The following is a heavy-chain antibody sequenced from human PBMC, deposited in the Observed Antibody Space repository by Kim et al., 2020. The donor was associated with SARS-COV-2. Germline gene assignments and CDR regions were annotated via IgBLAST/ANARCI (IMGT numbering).Heavy chain of an antibody. D-gene: IGHD6-19*01. CDR1: GGSISGYY. J-gene: IGHJ4*02. V-gene: IGHV4-59*01. Sequence: SETLSLTCTVSGGSISGYYWSWIRQPPGKGLEWIGYIFYSGSSITYNPSLESRVTISVDTSKNQFSLRLSSLTAADTAVYYCARGGTVAYYYFDYWGQGT. CDR2: IFYSGSSI. CDR3: ARGGTVAYYYFDY.